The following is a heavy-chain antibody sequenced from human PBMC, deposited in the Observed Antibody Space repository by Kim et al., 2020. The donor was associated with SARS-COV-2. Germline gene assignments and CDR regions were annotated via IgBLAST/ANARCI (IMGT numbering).Heavy chain of an antibody. CDR3: ARDVLDYYGSGSYKHNWFDP. D-gene: IGHD3-10*01. V-gene: IGHV4-34*01. Sequence: SETLSLTCAVYGGSFSGYYWSWIRQPPGKGLEWIGEINHSGSTNYNPSLKSRVTISVDTSKNQFSLKLSSVTAADTAVYYCARDVLDYYGSGSYKHNWFDPWGQGTLVTVSS. CDR2: INHSGST. CDR1: GGSFSGYY. J-gene: IGHJ5*02.